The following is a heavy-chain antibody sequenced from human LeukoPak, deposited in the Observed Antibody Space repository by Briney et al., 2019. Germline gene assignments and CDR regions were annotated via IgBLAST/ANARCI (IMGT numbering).Heavy chain of an antibody. CDR2: IYYSGST. D-gene: IGHD2-2*01. Sequence: ASETLSLTCTVSGGSISSSGYYWGWIRQPPGKGLEWIGSIYYSGSTYYNPSLKSRVTISVDTPKNQFSLKLSSVTAADTAVYYCTRLNAYAWYFDLWGRGTLVTVSS. J-gene: IGHJ2*01. CDR1: GGSISSSGYY. V-gene: IGHV4-39*01. CDR3: TRLNAYAWYFDL.